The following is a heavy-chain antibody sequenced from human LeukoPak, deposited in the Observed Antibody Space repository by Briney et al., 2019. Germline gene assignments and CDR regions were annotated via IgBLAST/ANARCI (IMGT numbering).Heavy chain of an antibody. CDR1: GFTFSSLA. J-gene: IGHJ4*02. CDR2: IRSNRDTT. CDR3: AKGQELDDGVFDS. Sequence: TGGSLRLSCTASGFTFSSLAMTWVRQAPGKGLEWVSTIRSNRDTTYNADSVKGRFTISRDNSKNTLYLELNSLRVEDTATFYCAKGQELDDGVFDSWGQGTMVTVSS. D-gene: IGHD1-1*01. V-gene: IGHV3-23*01.